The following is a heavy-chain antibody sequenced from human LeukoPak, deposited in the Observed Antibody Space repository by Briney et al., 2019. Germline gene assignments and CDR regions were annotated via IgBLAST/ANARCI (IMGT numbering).Heavy chain of an antibody. Sequence: SETLSLTCTVSGGSIISTSYYWGWIRQPPGERPEWIGNIYYSGTSYYNPSLKSRGTISVYSSKNQVSLKLTSVTAADTAVYYCARILILSTGWTPFDYWGQGAVVTVSS. V-gene: IGHV4-39*01. D-gene: IGHD3/OR15-3a*01. CDR1: GGSIISTSYY. CDR2: IYYSGTS. CDR3: ARILILSTGWTPFDY. J-gene: IGHJ4*02.